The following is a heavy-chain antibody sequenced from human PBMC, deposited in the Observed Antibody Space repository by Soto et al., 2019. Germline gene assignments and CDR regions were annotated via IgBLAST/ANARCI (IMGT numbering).Heavy chain of an antibody. J-gene: IGHJ5*02. CDR1: GYTITEYY. V-gene: IGHV1-2*02. CDR3: ARGVGATYNRLYP. Sequence: QMQLVQSGAAVKQPGASVKVSCKASGYTITEYYIQWVRQAPGQGLEWMGWIHPNSGGSKYAQKFQVRVTMTRDTSMNTAYMELSRLISDDTGVYYCARGVGATYNRLYPGGQGTPVTFSS. D-gene: IGHD1-26*01. CDR2: IHPNSGGS.